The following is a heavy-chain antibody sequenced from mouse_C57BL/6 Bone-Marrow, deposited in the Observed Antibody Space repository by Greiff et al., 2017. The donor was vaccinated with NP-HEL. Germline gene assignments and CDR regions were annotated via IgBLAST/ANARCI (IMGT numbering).Heavy chain of an antibody. Sequence: VQLQQSGPELVKPGASVKLSCKASGYTFTSYDINWVKQRPGQGLAWIGWIYPRDGSPKYNEKFKGKATLTVDTSSSTAYMELHSLTSEDSAVYFCARSGNGYHAWFAYWGQGTLVTVSA. V-gene: IGHV1-85*01. CDR1: GYTFTSYD. CDR3: ARSGNGYHAWFAY. D-gene: IGHD2-2*01. J-gene: IGHJ3*01. CDR2: IYPRDGSP.